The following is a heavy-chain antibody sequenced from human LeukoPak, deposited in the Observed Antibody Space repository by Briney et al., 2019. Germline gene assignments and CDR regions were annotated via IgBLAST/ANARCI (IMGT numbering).Heavy chain of an antibody. CDR3: ARDRGRDGTGTTMDWFDP. D-gene: IGHD1-1*01. J-gene: IGHJ5*02. Sequence: KPSETLSLTCTVSGVSISSSDYYWSWIRQPPGKGLEWIGYIYYSGTTYYNPSLRSRVTISVDTSKNQFSLKLSSVTAADTAVYYCARDRGRDGTGTTMDWFDPWGQGTLVTVSS. CDR1: GVSISSSDYY. V-gene: IGHV4-30-4*08. CDR2: IYYSGTT.